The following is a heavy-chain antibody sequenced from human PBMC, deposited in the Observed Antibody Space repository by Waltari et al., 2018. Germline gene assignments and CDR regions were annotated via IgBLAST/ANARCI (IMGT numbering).Heavy chain of an antibody. CDR2: MWYDGSNK. J-gene: IGHJ4*02. D-gene: IGHD6-13*01. CDR1: VFTFSRNA. V-gene: IGHV3-33*01. CDR3: ARDLGRAAAGTFDH. Sequence: QVQLVESGGGVVQPGRSLRLPCAASVFTFSRNARHWVRQAPGKGLEWVAVMWYDGSNKYYADSVKGRFTISRDNSKNTLYLQMNSLRAEDTAVYYCARDLGRAAAGTFDHWGQGTLVTVSS.